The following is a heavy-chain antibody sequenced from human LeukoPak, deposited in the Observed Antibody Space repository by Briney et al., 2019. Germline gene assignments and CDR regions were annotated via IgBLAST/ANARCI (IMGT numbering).Heavy chain of an antibody. CDR1: GFTFSSYG. Sequence: GGSLRLSCAASGFTFSSYGMHWVRQAPGKGLEGVAFIRYDGSNKYYADSVKGRFTISRDNSKNTLYLQMNSLRAEDTAVYYCAKDGITIFGVVIRFDYWGQGTLVTVSS. D-gene: IGHD3-3*01. CDR3: AKDGITIFGVVIRFDY. J-gene: IGHJ4*02. CDR2: IRYDGSNK. V-gene: IGHV3-30*02.